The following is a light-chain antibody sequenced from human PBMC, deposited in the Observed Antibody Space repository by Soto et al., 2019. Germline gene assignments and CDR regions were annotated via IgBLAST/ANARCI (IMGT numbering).Light chain of an antibody. J-gene: IGKJ5*01. CDR1: QSVSSY. Sequence: EIVLTQSPSTLSLSPGERATLSCRASQSVSSYLAWYQQKPGQAPRLLIYDASNRATGITARFSGSGSGTDFTLTISSLEPEDFAVYYCQQRSNWPGITFGQGTRLEIK. CDR2: DAS. V-gene: IGKV3-11*01. CDR3: QQRSNWPGIT.